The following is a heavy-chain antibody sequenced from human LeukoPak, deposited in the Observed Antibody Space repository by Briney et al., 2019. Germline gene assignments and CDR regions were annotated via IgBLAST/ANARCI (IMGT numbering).Heavy chain of an antibody. D-gene: IGHD3-10*01. Sequence: GGSLRLSCAASGFTFSSYAMSWVRQAPGKGLEWVAVIWYDGSNKYYADSVKGRFTISRDNSKNTLYLQMNSLRAEDTAVYYCARDRRMVRGGTATRLFDYWGQGTLVTVSS. J-gene: IGHJ4*02. CDR3: ARDRRMVRGGTATRLFDY. CDR1: GFTFSSYA. V-gene: IGHV3-33*08. CDR2: IWYDGSNK.